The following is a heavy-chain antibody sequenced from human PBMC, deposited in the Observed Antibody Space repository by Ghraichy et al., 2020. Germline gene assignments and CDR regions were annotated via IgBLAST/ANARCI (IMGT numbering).Heavy chain of an antibody. CDR1: GGSFSGYY. D-gene: IGHD1-26*01. CDR2: INHSGST. J-gene: IGHJ2*01. V-gene: IGHV4-34*01. CDR3: ARISGSLQRRASPDWYFDL. Sequence: SQTLSLTCAVYGGSFSGYYWSWIRQPPGKGLEWIGEINHSGSTNYNPSLKSRVTISVDTSKNQFSLKLSSMTAADTAVYYCARISGSLQRRASPDWYFDLWGRGTLVTVSS.